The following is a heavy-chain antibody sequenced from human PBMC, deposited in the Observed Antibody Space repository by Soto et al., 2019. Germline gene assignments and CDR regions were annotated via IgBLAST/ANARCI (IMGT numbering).Heavy chain of an antibody. J-gene: IGHJ5*02. CDR2: INWNSAKL. CDR1: GFSLNYYV. Sequence: PGCSLEIGCAACGFSLNYYVMHGVRQIPGKGLEWVSGINWNSAKLGYADSVKGRFTISRDNARNSVFLQMNSLRAEDTAVYYCAKKASASTTWFDPWGQGTLVTLSS. CDR3: AKKASASTTWFDP. V-gene: IGHV3-9*01. D-gene: IGHD2-15*01.